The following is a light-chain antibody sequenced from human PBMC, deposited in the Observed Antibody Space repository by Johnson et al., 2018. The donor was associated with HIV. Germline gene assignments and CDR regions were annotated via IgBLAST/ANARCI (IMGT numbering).Light chain of an antibody. CDR1: SSNIGNNY. Sequence: QSLLTQPPSVSAAPGQKVTISCSGSSSNIGNNYVSWYQQLPGTAPKLLIYENNKRPSGIPDRFSGSKSGTSATLGITGLQTGYEADYYCGTWDSSLSAGYVFGTGTKVTVL. J-gene: IGLJ1*01. CDR2: ENN. CDR3: GTWDSSLSAGYV. V-gene: IGLV1-51*02.